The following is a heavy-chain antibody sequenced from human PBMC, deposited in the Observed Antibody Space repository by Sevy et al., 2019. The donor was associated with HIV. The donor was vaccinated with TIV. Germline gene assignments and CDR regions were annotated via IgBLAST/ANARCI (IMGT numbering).Heavy chain of an antibody. Sequence: GGSRLSCEASGFSFSDYNMDWVRQAPGRGLEWLGRSGNKANIYTTQYAASVKGRFSISRDDLKNSLSLQMNSLNTEDTAVYYCARELWYGELGGWFDPWGQGTLVTVSS. V-gene: IGHV3-72*01. CDR1: GFSFSDYN. CDR3: ARELWYGELGGWFDP. J-gene: IGHJ5*02. CDR2: SGNKANIYTT. D-gene: IGHD3-10*01.